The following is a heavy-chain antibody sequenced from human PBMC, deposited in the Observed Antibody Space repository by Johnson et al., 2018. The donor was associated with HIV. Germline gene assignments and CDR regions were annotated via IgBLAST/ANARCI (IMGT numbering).Heavy chain of an antibody. CDR1: GFTFSSYA. D-gene: IGHD1-26*01. CDR2: ISYDGSNK. CDR3: ARDRGYLDAFDI. V-gene: IGHV3-30*04. Sequence: QVQLVESGGGVLQPGRSLRLSCAASGFTFSSYAMHWVRQAPGKGVEWVAVISYDGSNKYYADSVKGRFTISRDNSKNTLYLQMNSLRAEDTAVFYCARDRGYLDAFDIWGQGTMVTVSS. J-gene: IGHJ3*02.